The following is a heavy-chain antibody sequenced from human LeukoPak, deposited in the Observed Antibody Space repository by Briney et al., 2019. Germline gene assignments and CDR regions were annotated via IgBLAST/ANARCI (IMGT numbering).Heavy chain of an antibody. J-gene: IGHJ4*02. Sequence: GGSLRLSCAASGFTINTFTMNWVRQAPGQGLDWVSTIRGAEGGTYYADSVKGRFTTSRDNFENTLYLQMNYLREEDTALYYCAKAFSSGWSPFDYWGQGALVTVSS. CDR3: AKAFSSGWSPFDY. CDR1: GFTINTFT. D-gene: IGHD6-19*01. V-gene: IGHV3-23*01. CDR2: IRGAEGGT.